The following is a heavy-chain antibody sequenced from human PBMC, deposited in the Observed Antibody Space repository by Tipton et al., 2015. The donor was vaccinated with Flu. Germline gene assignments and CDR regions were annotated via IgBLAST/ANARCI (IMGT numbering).Heavy chain of an antibody. J-gene: IGHJ6*02. V-gene: IGHV4-34*01. Sequence: GLVKPSETLSLTCDIYGGSFSGYYWTWIRQPPGKGLEWLGEMNHAGSSNYNPSLKSRVTISVDASKNQFSLKLTSVTAADTAVYYCAKSPEWDQYYGLEVWGQGTTVIVSS. CDR1: GGSFSGYY. D-gene: IGHD1-26*01. CDR2: MNHAGSS. CDR3: AKSPEWDQYYGLEV.